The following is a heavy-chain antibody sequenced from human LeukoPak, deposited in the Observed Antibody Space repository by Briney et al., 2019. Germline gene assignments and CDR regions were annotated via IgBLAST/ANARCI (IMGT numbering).Heavy chain of an antibody. CDR2: FDPEGGET. CDR3: ATVRVGAIIDRFDY. D-gene: IGHD1-26*01. V-gene: IGHV1-24*01. J-gene: IGHJ4*02. CDR1: GYTLTELS. Sequence: ASVKVSCKVSGYTLTELSMHWVRQAPGKGLEWMGGFDPEGGETIYAQKFQGRVTMTEDTSTDTAYLELSSLRSEDTAVYYCATVRVGAIIDRFDYWGQGTLVTVSS.